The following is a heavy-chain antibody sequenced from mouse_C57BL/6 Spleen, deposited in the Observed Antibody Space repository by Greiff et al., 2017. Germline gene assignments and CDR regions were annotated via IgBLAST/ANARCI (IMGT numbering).Heavy chain of an antibody. D-gene: IGHD1-1*01. CDR1: GYTFTSYW. J-gene: IGHJ2*01. CDR2: IDPSDSYT. CDR3: ARDYGSSLYYCDY. V-gene: IGHV1-69*01. Sequence: QVQLQQPGAELVMPGASVKLSCKASGYTFTSYWMHWVKQRPGQGLEWIGEIDPSDSYTNYNQKFKGKSTLTVDKSSSTAYMQLSSLTSEDSAVYYCARDYGSSLYYCDYWGQGTTLTVSS.